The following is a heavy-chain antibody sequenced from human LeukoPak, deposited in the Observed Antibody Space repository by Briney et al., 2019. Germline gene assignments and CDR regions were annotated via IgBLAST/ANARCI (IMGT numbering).Heavy chain of an antibody. CDR1: GYTFTGYY. J-gene: IGHJ4*02. CDR2: INPNSGGT. D-gene: IGHD3-3*01. CDR3: ARDFNDFWSGIVDY. Sequence: ASVKVSCKASGYTFTGYYMHWVRQAPGQGLEWMGWINPNSGGTNYAQKFQGRVTMTRDTSISTAYMELSRLRPDDTAVYYCARDFNDFWSGIVDYWGQGTLVTVSS. V-gene: IGHV1-2*02.